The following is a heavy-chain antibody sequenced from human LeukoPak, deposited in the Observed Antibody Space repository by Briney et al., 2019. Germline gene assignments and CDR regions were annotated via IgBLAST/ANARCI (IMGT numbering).Heavy chain of an antibody. CDR2: ISGSGGST. Sequence: GGSLRLPCAASVFTFSIYAMIWLPHAPGKGLECVSLISGSGGSTYYAGSVKGGFTIYRDISKNRVYLQMNSLRADDTAVYHCAKVGILQASSSGLQYFDLWGRGTLVTASS. CDR3: AKVGILQASSSGLQYFDL. D-gene: IGHD6-6*01. V-gene: IGHV3-23*01. CDR1: VFTFSIYA. J-gene: IGHJ2*01.